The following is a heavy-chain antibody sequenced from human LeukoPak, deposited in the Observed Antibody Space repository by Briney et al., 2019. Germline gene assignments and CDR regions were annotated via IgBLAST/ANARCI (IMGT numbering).Heavy chain of an antibody. CDR2: ISGYSGNT. Sequence: GASVKVSCKAPGYTFTNYGISWVRQAPGQGLEWMGWISGYSGNTEYAQHLQGRVTMTTDTSTSTAYMELRSLRSDDTALYYCARVEAYCSRTSYFDYWGLGTLVTVSS. CDR3: ARVEAYCSRTSYFDY. V-gene: IGHV1-18*01. J-gene: IGHJ4*02. CDR1: GYTFTNYG. D-gene: IGHD2-2*01.